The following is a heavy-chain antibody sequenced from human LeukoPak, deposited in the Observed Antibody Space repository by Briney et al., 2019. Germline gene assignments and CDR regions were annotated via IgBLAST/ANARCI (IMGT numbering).Heavy chain of an antibody. CDR2: ISSSTGTI. D-gene: IGHD1-1*01. CDR1: GFTFGSYS. Sequence: GGSLRLSCEASGFTFGSYSMNWVRQGPGKGLEWVSYISSSTGTIYYADSVKGRFTISRDNAKNSLYLQMISLRAEDTAVYYCARGGAGATKDDTFDIWGQGTIVTVSS. J-gene: IGHJ3*02. CDR3: ARGGAGATKDDTFDI. V-gene: IGHV3-48*04.